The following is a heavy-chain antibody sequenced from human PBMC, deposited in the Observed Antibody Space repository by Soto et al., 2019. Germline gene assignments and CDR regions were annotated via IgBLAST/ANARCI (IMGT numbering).Heavy chain of an antibody. CDR2: IRSKANSYAT. CDR1: GFTFSGSA. Sequence: GGPLRLSCAAFGFTFSGSAMHWVRPASGKGLGWDGRIRSKANSYATAYAASVKGRFTISRDDSKNTLNLQMNSLRAEDTAVYYCAKDRPRGSGYSSSWYFFGYWGQGTLVTVSS. J-gene: IGHJ4*02. D-gene: IGHD6-13*01. V-gene: IGHV3-73*01. CDR3: AKDRPRGSGYSSSWYFFGY.